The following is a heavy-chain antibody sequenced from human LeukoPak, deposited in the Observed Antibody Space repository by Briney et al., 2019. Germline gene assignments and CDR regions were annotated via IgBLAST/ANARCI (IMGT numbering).Heavy chain of an antibody. CDR3: AKEEFSHSVGFDY. V-gene: IGHV3-21*04. J-gene: IGHJ4*02. Sequence: GGSLRLSSAASAFSLNAYNMNWVRQAPGKGLEWVSSISYTGTYIYYADSVKGRFTISRDNAQNSLYLQMNSLRSEDMAVYYCAKEEFSHSVGFDYWGQGTLVTVSS. CDR2: ISYTGTYI. CDR1: AFSLNAYN. D-gene: IGHD3-10*01.